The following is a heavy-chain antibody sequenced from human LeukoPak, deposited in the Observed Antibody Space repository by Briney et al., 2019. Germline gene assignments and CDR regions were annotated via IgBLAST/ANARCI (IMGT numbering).Heavy chain of an antibody. Sequence: ASVTVSCKASGYTFTGYYMHWVRQAPGQGLEWMGWINPNSGGTNYAQKFQGRVTMTRDTSISTAYMELRSLRSDDTAVYYCARSSRDGHYNFFDYWGQGTLVTVSS. CDR3: ARSSRDGHYNFFDY. V-gene: IGHV1-2*02. J-gene: IGHJ4*02. CDR2: INPNSGGT. D-gene: IGHD5-24*01. CDR1: GYTFTGYY.